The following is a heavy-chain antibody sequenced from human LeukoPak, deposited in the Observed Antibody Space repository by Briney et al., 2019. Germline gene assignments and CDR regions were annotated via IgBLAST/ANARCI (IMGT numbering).Heavy chain of an antibody. Sequence: GASVKVSCKASGYTFTSYGISWVRQAPGQGLEWMGWISAYNGDTSNAQKFQGRVTMTTDTSTSTAYMELRNLRSDDTAVYYCARDTERSESSGYPDEYWGQGTLVTVSS. CDR1: GYTFTSYG. D-gene: IGHD3-22*01. CDR2: ISAYNGDT. J-gene: IGHJ4*02. CDR3: ARDTERSESSGYPDEY. V-gene: IGHV1-18*01.